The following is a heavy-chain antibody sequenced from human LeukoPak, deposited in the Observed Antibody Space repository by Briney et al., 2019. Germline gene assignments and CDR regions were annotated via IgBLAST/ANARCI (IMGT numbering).Heavy chain of an antibody. CDR3: ARGPPRYYYGSGSFYGMDV. Sequence: ASVKVSCKASGYTFTSYDINWVRQATGQGLEWMGWMNPNSGNTGYAQKFRGRVTMTRNTSISTAYMELSSLRSEDTAVYYCARGPPRYYYGSGSFYGMDVWGQGTTVTVSS. J-gene: IGHJ6*02. D-gene: IGHD3-10*01. CDR1: GYTFTSYD. V-gene: IGHV1-8*01. CDR2: MNPNSGNT.